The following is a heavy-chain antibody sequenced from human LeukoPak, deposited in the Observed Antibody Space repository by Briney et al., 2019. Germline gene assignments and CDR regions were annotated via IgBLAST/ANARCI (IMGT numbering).Heavy chain of an antibody. V-gene: IGHV3-33*01. J-gene: IGHJ4*02. D-gene: IGHD3-16*01. CDR1: GFTFSSYG. Sequence: GRSLRLSCAASGFTFSSYGMHWVRQAPGKGLEWVAVIWYDGSNKYYADSVKGRFTISRDNSKNTLYLQMNSLRAEDTAVYYCARDMGSYGHPSGYFDYWGQGALVTVSS. CDR2: IWYDGSNK. CDR3: ARDMGSYGHPSGYFDY.